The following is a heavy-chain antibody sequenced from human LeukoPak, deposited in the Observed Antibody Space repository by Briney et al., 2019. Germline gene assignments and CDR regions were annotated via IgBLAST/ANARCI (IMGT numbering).Heavy chain of an antibody. J-gene: IGHJ4*02. CDR2: IRSKAYGGTT. Sequence: GGSLRLSCTASGFTFGDYAMSWIRQAPGKGLEWVGFIRSKAYGGTTEYAASVKGRFTISRDDSKSIAYLQMNSLKTEDTAVYYCTRAHYYDSSGYAPDYWGQGTLVTVSS. CDR3: TRAHYYDSSGYAPDY. D-gene: IGHD3-22*01. CDR1: GFTFGDYA. V-gene: IGHV3-49*03.